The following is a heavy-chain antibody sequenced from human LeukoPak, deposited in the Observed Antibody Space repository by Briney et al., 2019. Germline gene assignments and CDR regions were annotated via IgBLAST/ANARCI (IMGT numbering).Heavy chain of an antibody. Sequence: ASVKVSCKASGGTFSSYAISWARQAPGQGLEWMGIINPSGGSTSYAQKFQGRVTMTRDTSTSTVYMELSSLRSEDTAVYYCARVDDGYWGQGTLVTVSS. D-gene: IGHD1-1*01. CDR2: INPSGGST. CDR3: ARVDDGY. J-gene: IGHJ4*02. V-gene: IGHV1-46*01. CDR1: GGTFSSYA.